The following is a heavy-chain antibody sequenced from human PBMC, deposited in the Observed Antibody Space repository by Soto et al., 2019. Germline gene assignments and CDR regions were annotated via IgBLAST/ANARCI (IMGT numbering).Heavy chain of an antibody. Sequence: GESLKISCKGSGYSFTSYWIGWVRHMPGKGLEWMGIIYPGDSDTRYSPSFQGQVTISADKSISTAYLQWSSLKASDTAMYYCARQGRYYYDSSGYYPACDYWGQGTLVTVSS. CDR3: ARQGRYYYDSSGYYPACDY. J-gene: IGHJ4*02. V-gene: IGHV5-51*01. CDR2: IYPGDSDT. D-gene: IGHD3-22*01. CDR1: GYSFTSYW.